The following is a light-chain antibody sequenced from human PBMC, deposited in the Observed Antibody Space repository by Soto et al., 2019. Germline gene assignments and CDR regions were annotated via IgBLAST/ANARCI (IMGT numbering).Light chain of an antibody. CDR2: EVT. J-gene: IGLJ1*01. CDR1: TGDVGI. CDR3: CSFGSSGYV. V-gene: IGLV2-23*02. Sequence: QSALTQPASVSGSPGQSITISCSGATGDVGIVSWYQHHPGKPPKLMIHEVTKRPSGVSDRFSGSKSGNSASLTISGLQAEDEADYFYCSFGSSGYVFGTGTKLTVL.